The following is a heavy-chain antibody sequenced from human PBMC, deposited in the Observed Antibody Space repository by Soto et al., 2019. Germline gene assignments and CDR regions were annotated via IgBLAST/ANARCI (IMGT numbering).Heavy chain of an antibody. J-gene: IGHJ6*01. Sequence: QVQLVQSGAEVKKPGSSVKVSCKASGGTFNNYAFSWVRQAPGQGLEWMGGIIPIFRTPDYAQKFQGRVTITADESATTAYMELTGLRSEDTALYYWARNKDRLRISGNHYSETDVGGQGTKVTVPS. V-gene: IGHV1-69*12. CDR3: ARNKDRLRISGNHYSETDV. CDR1: GGTFNNYA. D-gene: IGHD2-21*01. CDR2: IIPIFRTP.